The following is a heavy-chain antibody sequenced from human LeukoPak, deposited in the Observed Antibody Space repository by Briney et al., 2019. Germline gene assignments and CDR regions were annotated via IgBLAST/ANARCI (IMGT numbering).Heavy chain of an antibody. CDR1: GFTLTSYT. D-gene: IGHD5-18*01. CDR3: ARDRVQIWSYVGTFDS. V-gene: IGHV3-30-3*01. CDR2: VSYDGTKI. J-gene: IGHJ4*02. Sequence: PGGSLRLSCATSGFTLTSYTMHWVRQAPGKGLEWVAVVSYDGTKISYADSVKGQFTMSRDISKNTLYLQMNSLKPEDSALYYCARDRVQIWSYVGTFDSWGQGTLVTVSS.